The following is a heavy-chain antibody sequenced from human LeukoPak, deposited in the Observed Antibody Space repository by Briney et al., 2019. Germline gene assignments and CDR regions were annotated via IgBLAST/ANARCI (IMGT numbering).Heavy chain of an antibody. CDR2: IYYSGST. Sequence: SETLSLTCTVSGGSISSYYWSWTRQPPGKGLEWIGYIYYSGSTNYNPSLKSRVTISVDTSKNQFSLKLSSVTAADTAVYYCAREGSGSSKPFDYWGQGTLVTVSS. D-gene: IGHD1-26*01. V-gene: IGHV4-59*01. J-gene: IGHJ4*02. CDR3: AREGSGSSKPFDY. CDR1: GGSISSYY.